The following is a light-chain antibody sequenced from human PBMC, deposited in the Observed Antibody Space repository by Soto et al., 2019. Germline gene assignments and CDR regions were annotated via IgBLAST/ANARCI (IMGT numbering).Light chain of an antibody. V-gene: IGKV2-28*01. CDR2: LVS. CDR1: QSLLHSSGYNY. J-gene: IGKJ5*01. Sequence: VVTQKKISLPVTPGEPASISCRSSQSLLHSSGYNYVDWYLQKPGQSPQLLIYLVSNRASGVPERFSGSGSGTDFTLKISRVEAEDVGHYYCMEALQTPLTFCQLRRLDIK. CDR3: MEALQTPLT.